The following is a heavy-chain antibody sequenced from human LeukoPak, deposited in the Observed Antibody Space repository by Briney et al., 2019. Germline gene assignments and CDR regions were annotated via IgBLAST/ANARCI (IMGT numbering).Heavy chain of an antibody. Sequence: SETLSLTCTVSGGSIRSGGYYCTWIRQHPGKGLEWIGYIYRSGSTYYNPSLESRVTISVDTSRNQFSLKLNSVTAADTAVYYCARGSRRYFDWLLYDYWGQGTLVTVSS. V-gene: IGHV4-31*03. CDR3: ARGSRRYFDWLLYDY. CDR1: GGSIRSGGYY. J-gene: IGHJ4*02. CDR2: IYRSGST. D-gene: IGHD3-9*01.